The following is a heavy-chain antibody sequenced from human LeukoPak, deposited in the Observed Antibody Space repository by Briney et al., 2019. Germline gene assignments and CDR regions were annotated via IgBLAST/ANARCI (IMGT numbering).Heavy chain of an antibody. V-gene: IGHV3-23*01. CDR2: ISGSGGST. CDR3: AKDLGGYQNY. Sequence: GGSLRLSCAASGFTSSSYWMSWVRQAPGKGLEWVSAISGSGGSTYYADSVKGRFTISRDNSKNTLYLQMNSLRAEDTAVYYCAKDLGGYQNYWGQGTLVTVSS. CDR1: GFTSSSYW. J-gene: IGHJ4*02. D-gene: IGHD5-12*01.